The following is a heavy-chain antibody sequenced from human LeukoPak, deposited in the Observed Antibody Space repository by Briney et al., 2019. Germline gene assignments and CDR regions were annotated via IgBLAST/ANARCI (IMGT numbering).Heavy chain of an antibody. CDR2: IYPGDSDT. J-gene: IGHJ4*02. CDR1: GYSFTSYW. D-gene: IGHD1-26*01. Sequence: KNGESLKISCKGSGYSFTSYWIGWVRQMPGKGLEWMGIIYPGDSDTRYSPSFQGQVTISADKSISTAYLQWSSLKASDTAMYYCARHRHSGSYYNPVDYWGQGTLVTVSS. V-gene: IGHV5-51*01. CDR3: ARHRHSGSYYNPVDY.